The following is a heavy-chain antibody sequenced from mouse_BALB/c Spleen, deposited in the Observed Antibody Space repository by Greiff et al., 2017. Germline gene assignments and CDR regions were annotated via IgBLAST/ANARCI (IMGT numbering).Heavy chain of an antibody. CDR1: GYSFTSYW. CDR3: ARSYDYAMDY. J-gene: IGHJ4*01. CDR2: IDPSDSET. D-gene: IGHD2-3*01. V-gene: IGHV1S126*01. Sequence: VQVVESGPQLVRPGASVKISCKASGYSFTSYWMHWVKQRPGQGLEWIGMIDPSDSETRLNQKFKDKATLTVDKSSSTAYMQLSSPTSEDSAVYYCARSYDYAMDYWGQGTSVTVSS.